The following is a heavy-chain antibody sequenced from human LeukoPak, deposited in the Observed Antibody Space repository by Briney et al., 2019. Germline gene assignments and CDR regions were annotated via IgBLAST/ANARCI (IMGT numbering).Heavy chain of an antibody. J-gene: IGHJ4*02. CDR1: GFTFSSYA. CDR3: AKANWISNADAVS. Sequence: GGSLRLSCAASGFTFSSYAMSWVRQAPARGLEWVSSLRGNGDTFYADSVKGRFTLSRDDSMNTVYLQLNNLRVEDTAVYYCAKANWISNADAVSWGQGTVVTVSS. CDR2: LRGNGDT. V-gene: IGHV3-23*01. D-gene: IGHD1-1*01.